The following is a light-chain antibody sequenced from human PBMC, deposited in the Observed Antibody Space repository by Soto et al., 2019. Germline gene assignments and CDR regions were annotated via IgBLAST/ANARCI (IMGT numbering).Light chain of an antibody. CDR2: WAS. J-gene: IGKJ4*01. CDR1: QSILSSSNNKNY. V-gene: IGKV4-1*01. CDR3: QQYYSTPQLT. Sequence: DIVMTQSPDSLAVSLGERASINCKSSQSILSSSNNKNYLAWYQQKPGQPPKLLIYWASTRESGVPDRFSGSGSGTDFTLTISSLQAEDVAVYYCQQYYSTPQLTFGGGTKVDIK.